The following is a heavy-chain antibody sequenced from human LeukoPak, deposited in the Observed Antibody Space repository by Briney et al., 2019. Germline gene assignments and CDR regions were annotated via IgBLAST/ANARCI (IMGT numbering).Heavy chain of an antibody. J-gene: IGHJ3*01. CDR3: ATVRTSGCYYAFDV. Sequence: SDTLSLTCNVSGGSISSNTYYWAWIRQPPGKGLEWIGSIYRTGTTYYNPPVKTRLTISLDTSKNDLSLKLRSVTAADTAVYYCATVRTSGCYYAFDVWGQGTMISVSS. CDR1: GGSISSNTYY. V-gene: IGHV4-39*02. D-gene: IGHD2-21*02. CDR2: IYRTGTT.